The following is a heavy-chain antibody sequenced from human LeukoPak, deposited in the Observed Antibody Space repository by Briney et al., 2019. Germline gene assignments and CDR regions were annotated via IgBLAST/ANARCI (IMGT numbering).Heavy chain of an antibody. V-gene: IGHV3-23*01. CDR3: AKLGYCSGGSCYRWLDP. D-gene: IGHD2-15*01. Sequence: PGGSLRLSCAASGFTFSSYAMSWVRHAPGKGLEWVSTIGGRDGGTYYADSVKGQFTVSRDNSKDTLYLQVNSLRAEDTAVYYCAKLGYCSGGSCYRWLDPWGQGTLVTVSS. CDR1: GFTFSSYA. CDR2: IGGRDGGT. J-gene: IGHJ5*02.